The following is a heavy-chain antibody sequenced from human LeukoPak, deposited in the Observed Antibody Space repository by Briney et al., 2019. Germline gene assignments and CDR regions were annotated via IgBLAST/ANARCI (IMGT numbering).Heavy chain of an antibody. CDR2: IYHSGST. Sequence: SETLSLTCTVSGYSISSGYYWGWIRQPPGKGLEWIGSIYHSGSTYYNPSLKSRVTISLDTSKNQFSLNLTSVTAADTAVYYCARDKYPDYWGQGTLVTVSS. D-gene: IGHD2-2*02. V-gene: IGHV4-38-2*02. CDR3: ARDKYPDY. J-gene: IGHJ4*02. CDR1: GYSISSGYY.